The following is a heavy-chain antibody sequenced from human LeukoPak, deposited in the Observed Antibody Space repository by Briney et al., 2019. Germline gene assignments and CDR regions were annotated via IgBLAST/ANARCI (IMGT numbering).Heavy chain of an antibody. Sequence: GGSLRLSCTASGFPVSSKYMSLVRQAPGKGLEWVSVIYSGGSTYYADSVKGRFTISRDNSKNTLYLQMNSLRAEDTAVYYCARGDWNDGLDYWGQGTLVTVSS. D-gene: IGHD1-1*01. J-gene: IGHJ4*02. V-gene: IGHV3-53*01. CDR3: ARGDWNDGLDY. CDR2: IYSGGST. CDR1: GFPVSSKY.